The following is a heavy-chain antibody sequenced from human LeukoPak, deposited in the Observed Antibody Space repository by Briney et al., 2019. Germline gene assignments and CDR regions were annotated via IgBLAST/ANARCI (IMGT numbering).Heavy chain of an antibody. J-gene: IGHJ4*02. D-gene: IGHD1-26*01. CDR3: ARIPIVGAHIDY. V-gene: IGHV3-11*01. CDR2: ISSSGSTI. CDR1: GFTFSDYY. Sequence: SGGSLRLSCAASGFTFSDYYMSWIRQAPGKGLEWVSYISSSGSTIYYADSVKGRFTISRDNAKNSPYLQMNSLRAEDTAVYYCARIPIVGAHIDYWGQGTLVTVSS.